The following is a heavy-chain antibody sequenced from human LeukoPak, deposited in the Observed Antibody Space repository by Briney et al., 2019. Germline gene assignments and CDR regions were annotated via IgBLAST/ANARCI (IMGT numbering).Heavy chain of an antibody. CDR2: IYYSGST. Sequence: PSQTLSLTCTVSGGSISSGGYYWSWIRQHPGKGLEWIGFIYYSGSTYYNPSLKSRVTISVDTSKNQFSLKLSSVTAADTAVHYCARDNGGNGWYYFDYWGQGTLVTVSS. J-gene: IGHJ4*02. D-gene: IGHD4-23*01. CDR3: ARDNGGNGWYYFDY. V-gene: IGHV4-31*03. CDR1: GGSISSGGYY.